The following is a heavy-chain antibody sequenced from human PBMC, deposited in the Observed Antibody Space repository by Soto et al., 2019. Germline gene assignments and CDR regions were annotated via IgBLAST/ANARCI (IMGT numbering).Heavy chain of an antibody. CDR1: GYTFANYW. Sequence: PGESLKISCQSSGYTFANYWIVWVRQMPGKGLEWMGIIYPSDSTVKYSPSVQGQVTMSVDKSISTAYLQWSSLKASDTAAYYCAAGPYSSSWSPWFDPWGQGTLVTVSS. CDR2: IYPSDSTV. CDR3: AAGPYSSSWSPWFDP. V-gene: IGHV5-51*01. J-gene: IGHJ5*02. D-gene: IGHD6-13*01.